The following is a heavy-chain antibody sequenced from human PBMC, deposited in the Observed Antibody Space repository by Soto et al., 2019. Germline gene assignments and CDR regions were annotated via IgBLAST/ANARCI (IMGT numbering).Heavy chain of an antibody. D-gene: IGHD5-18*01. CDR2: IISVDDI. J-gene: IGHJ6*02. Sequence: QVTLKESGPGRVKPPATLTLTCSVSGFSLNNDRMGVSWIRQPPGKALEWLAHIISVDDISYSPSLKGRLTISKDTPGSQVVITLTNMDPVDTATYFCARTTARYSYGRDGPFYYYYGMDVWGQGTAVTVSS. CDR3: ARTTARYSYGRDGPFYYYYGMDV. V-gene: IGHV2-26*01. CDR1: GFSLNNDRMG.